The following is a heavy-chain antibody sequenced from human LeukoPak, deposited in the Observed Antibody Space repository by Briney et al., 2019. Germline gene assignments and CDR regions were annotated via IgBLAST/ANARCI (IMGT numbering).Heavy chain of an antibody. CDR2: ISRSGGDT. D-gene: IGHD3-10*01. J-gene: IGHJ3*01. Sequence: PGGSLRLSCAASGFTFSSYAMTWVRQAPGKGLEWVSAISRSGGDTEYADSVKGRFTISRDNAKNSMYLQMSSLRAEDTAVYYCARVLWFGDYDAFDVWGQGTVVTVSS. V-gene: IGHV3-23*01. CDR1: GFTFSSYA. CDR3: ARVLWFGDYDAFDV.